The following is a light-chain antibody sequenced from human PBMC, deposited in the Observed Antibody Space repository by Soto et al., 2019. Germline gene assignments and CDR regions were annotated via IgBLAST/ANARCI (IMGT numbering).Light chain of an antibody. J-gene: IGLJ1*01. CDR1: SSDVGGYNY. CDR2: EVS. Sequence: QSALTQPASVSGSPGQSITISCTGTSSDVGGYNYVSWYQQHPGKAPKLMIYEVSNRPSGVSNRFSGSKSGNTASLTISGLKAEDEADYYCSSYTSSSPRVFGTGTKLTVL. CDR3: SSYTSSSPRV. V-gene: IGLV2-14*01.